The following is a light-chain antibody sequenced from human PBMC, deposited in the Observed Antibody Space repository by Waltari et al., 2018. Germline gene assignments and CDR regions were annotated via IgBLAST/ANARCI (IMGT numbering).Light chain of an antibody. CDR1: QSVSSY. CDR3: QQRSNWPPFT. CDR2: DAS. J-gene: IGKJ3*01. Sequence: EIVLTQSPATLSLSPGERANLSCRASQSVSSYLVWYQQKPGQAPRLLIYDASNRATGIPARFSGSGSGTDFTLTISSLEPEDFAVYYCQQRSNWPPFTFGPGTKVDIK. V-gene: IGKV3-11*01.